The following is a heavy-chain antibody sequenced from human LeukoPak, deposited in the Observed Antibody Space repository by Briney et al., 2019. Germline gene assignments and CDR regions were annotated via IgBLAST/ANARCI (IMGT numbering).Heavy chain of an antibody. D-gene: IGHD4-17*01. CDR3: ARDSTDYGDYGY. V-gene: IGHV3-74*01. CDR1: GFTFSSYW. CDR2: IDSDGSST. Sequence: GGSLRLSCAASGFTFSSYWMHWVRQAPGKGLVWVSRIDSDGSSTNYADSVKGRFTISRDNAKNTLYLQMNSLRAEDTAVYYCARDSTDYGDYGYWGRGTLVTVSS. J-gene: IGHJ4*02.